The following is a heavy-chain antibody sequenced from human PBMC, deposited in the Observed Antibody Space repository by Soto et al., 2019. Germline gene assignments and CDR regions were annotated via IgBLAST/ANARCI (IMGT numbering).Heavy chain of an antibody. CDR2: ISGSGGST. CDR3: ATPWKDPRGYSYGYYFDY. J-gene: IGHJ4*02. CDR1: GFTFSSYA. D-gene: IGHD5-18*01. V-gene: IGHV3-23*01. Sequence: GGSLRLSCAASGFTFSSYAMSWVRQAPGKGLEWVSAISGSGGSTYYADSVKGRFTISRDNSKNTLYLQMNSLRAEDTAVYYCATPWKDPRGYSYGYYFDYWGQGTLVTVSS.